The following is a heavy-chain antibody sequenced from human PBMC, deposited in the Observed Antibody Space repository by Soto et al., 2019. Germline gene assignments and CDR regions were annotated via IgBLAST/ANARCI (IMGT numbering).Heavy chain of an antibody. D-gene: IGHD3-3*01. CDR3: ARVRDWFDP. Sequence: SETLSLTCTVSGGSISSFYWSWIRQPAGKGLEWIGRIYSGGRNNYNPSLKSRVTISVDTSKNQFSLRLTSVTAADTAVYYCARVRDWFDPWGQGTLVTVSS. V-gene: IGHV4-4*07. CDR1: GGSISSFY. CDR2: IYSGGRN. J-gene: IGHJ5*02.